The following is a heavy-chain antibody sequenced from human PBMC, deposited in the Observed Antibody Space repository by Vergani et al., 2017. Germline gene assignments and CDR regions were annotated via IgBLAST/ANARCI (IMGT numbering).Heavy chain of an antibody. CDR2: INSDGSST. D-gene: IGHD2-15*01. J-gene: IGHJ5*02. Sequence: VQLVESGGGLVKPGGSLRLSCAASGFTFSSYWMHWVRQAPGKGLVWVSRINSDGSSTSYADSVKGRFTISRDNAKNTLYLQMNSLRAEDTAVYYCARDLYCSGGSCYSWWFDPWGQGTLVTVSS. CDR3: ARDLYCSGGSCYSWWFDP. V-gene: IGHV3-74*01. CDR1: GFTFSSYW.